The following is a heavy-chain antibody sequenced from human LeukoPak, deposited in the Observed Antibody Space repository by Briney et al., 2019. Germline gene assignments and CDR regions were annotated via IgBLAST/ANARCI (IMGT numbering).Heavy chain of an antibody. CDR1: GFTFDDYA. D-gene: IGHD6-19*01. Sequence: PPGGSLRLSCAASGFTFDDYAMHWVRQAPGKALGWVSGICWNSGSIGYADSVKGRFTISRDNAKNYLYLQMNSLRAEDNALYYCAKDKREIAVAGTASFYYWGQGTLVTVSS. CDR2: ICWNSGSI. CDR3: AKDKREIAVAGTASFYY. J-gene: IGHJ4*02. V-gene: IGHV3-9*01.